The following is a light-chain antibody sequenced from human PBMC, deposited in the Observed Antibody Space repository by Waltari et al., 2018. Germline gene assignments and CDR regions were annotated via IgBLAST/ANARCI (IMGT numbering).Light chain of an antibody. Sequence: QSALTQTPSASAPPVPSFTIARTGTSSHVGGYNYVSWYQHHPGKAPKRIISEVNKRPSGVPDRFSGSKSGNTASLTVSGLQADDEADYYCTSYAGSHNWVFGGGTKLTVL. CDR3: TSYAGSHNWV. CDR1: SSHVGGYNY. J-gene: IGLJ2*01. CDR2: EVN. V-gene: IGLV2-8*01.